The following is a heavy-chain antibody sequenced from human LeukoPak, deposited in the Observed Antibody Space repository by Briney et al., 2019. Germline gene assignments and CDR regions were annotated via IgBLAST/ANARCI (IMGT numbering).Heavy chain of an antibody. CDR1: GYTFRSYA. CDR3: AREGDYGGNFYYFDY. J-gene: IGHJ4*02. Sequence: ASVKVSCKASGYTFRSYAMHWVRQAPGQRLEWMGWINADNGYTEYSHEFQGRVTITRDTYASTAYMELSSLRSEDMAVYYCAREGDYGGNFYYFDYWGQGTLVTVSS. D-gene: IGHD4-23*01. V-gene: IGHV1-3*03. CDR2: INADNGYT.